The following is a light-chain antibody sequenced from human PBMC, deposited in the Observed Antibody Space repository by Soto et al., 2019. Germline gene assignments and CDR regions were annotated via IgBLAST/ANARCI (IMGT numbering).Light chain of an antibody. V-gene: IGKV3-20*01. J-gene: IGKJ3*01. CDR1: QSVRNSY. CDR2: GAS. Sequence: EIVLTQSPGTLSLSPGERATLSCRASQSVRNSYLAWYQQKPGQAPRLLIYGASSRATGVPDRFSGSGSGTDFTLTISRLEPEDFAVDYCQQYGDFPPFTFGPGTKVDLK. CDR3: QQYGDFPPFT.